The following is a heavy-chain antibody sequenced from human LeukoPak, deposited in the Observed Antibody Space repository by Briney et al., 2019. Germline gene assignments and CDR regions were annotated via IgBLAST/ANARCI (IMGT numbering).Heavy chain of an antibody. Sequence: PSETLSLTCAVSGGSISSGGYSWSWIRQPPGKGLEWIGYIYHSGSTYYNPSLKSRVTISVDRSKNQFSLKLSSVTAADTAVYYCARLSNYGGNSDYWGQGTPVTVSS. CDR3: ARLSNYGGNSDY. CDR2: IYHSGST. D-gene: IGHD4-17*01. J-gene: IGHJ4*02. V-gene: IGHV4-30-2*01. CDR1: GGSISSGGYS.